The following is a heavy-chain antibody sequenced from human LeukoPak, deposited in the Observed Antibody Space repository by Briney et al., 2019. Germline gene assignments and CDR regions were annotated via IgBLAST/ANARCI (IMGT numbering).Heavy chain of an antibody. D-gene: IGHD2-15*01. V-gene: IGHV3-48*01. CDR1: GFTFSSYT. J-gene: IGHJ4*02. CDR2: INSGSST. Sequence: PGGSLRLSCVASGFTFSSYTMNWVRQAPGKGLEWVSKINSGSSTTYADSVKGRFTISRDNANNSLNLQMNSLRAEDTAVYFCARGYCSGDNCYSAPYYWGQGTLVTVSS. CDR3: ARGYCSGDNCYSAPYY.